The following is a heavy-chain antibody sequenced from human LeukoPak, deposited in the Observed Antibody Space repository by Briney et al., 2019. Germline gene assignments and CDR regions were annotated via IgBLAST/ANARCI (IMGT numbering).Heavy chain of an antibody. Sequence: ASVKVSCKASGYTFTGYYMHWVRQAPGQGLEWMGWINPNSGGTNYAQKFQGRVTTTRDTSISTAYMELSRLRSDDTAVYYCARAGPPDYYYYYMDVWGKGTTVTVSS. CDR3: ARAGPPDYYYYYMDV. J-gene: IGHJ6*03. CDR1: GYTFTGYY. V-gene: IGHV1-2*02. CDR2: INPNSGGT.